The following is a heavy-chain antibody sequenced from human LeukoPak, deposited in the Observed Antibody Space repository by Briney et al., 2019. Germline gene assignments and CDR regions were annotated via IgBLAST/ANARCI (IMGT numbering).Heavy chain of an antibody. D-gene: IGHD2-2*02. Sequence: SQTLSLTCTVSGASINNDDYYWSWIHQPPGRGLEWIGYIYYSGSTYYNPSLKSRVTMSLDTSKNQFSLKLSSVTAADTAVYYCARGLDIALLPGAIDYFDYWGQGTLVTVSS. V-gene: IGHV4-30-4*08. CDR3: ARGLDIALLPGAIDYFDY. J-gene: IGHJ4*02. CDR1: GASINNDDYY. CDR2: IYYSGST.